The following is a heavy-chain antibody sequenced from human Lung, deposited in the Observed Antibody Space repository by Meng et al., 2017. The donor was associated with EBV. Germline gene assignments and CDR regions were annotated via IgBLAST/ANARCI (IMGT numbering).Heavy chain of an antibody. V-gene: IGHV4-34*01. J-gene: IGHJ4*02. CDR2: INHSGST. CDR3: AVTRYCSGGSCFDY. Sequence: GQLQQWGAGLLKPSETLSRPCAVYGGSFSGYYWSWICQPPGKGLEWIGEINHSGSTNYNPSLKSRVTISVDTSKNQFSLKLSSVTAADTAVYYCAVTRYCSGGSCFDYWGQGTLVTVSS. CDR1: GGSFSGYY. D-gene: IGHD2-15*01.